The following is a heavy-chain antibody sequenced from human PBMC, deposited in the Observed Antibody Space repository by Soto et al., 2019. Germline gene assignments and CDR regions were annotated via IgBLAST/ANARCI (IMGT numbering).Heavy chain of an antibody. CDR2: ISGSDGST. CDR1: GFTFSSYA. CDR3: AKEYSSGWYYFDY. Sequence: VGSLRLSCAASGFTFSSYAMSWVRQAPGKGLEWVSTISGSDGSTYYADSVKGRFTISRDNSKNTLYLQMNSLRAEDTAVYYCAKEYSSGWYYFDYWGQGTLVIVSS. J-gene: IGHJ4*02. D-gene: IGHD6-19*01. V-gene: IGHV3-23*01.